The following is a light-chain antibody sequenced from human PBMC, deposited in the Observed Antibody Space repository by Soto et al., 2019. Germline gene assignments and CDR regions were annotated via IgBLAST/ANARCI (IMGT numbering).Light chain of an antibody. CDR1: QSVSSY. Sequence: EIVLTQSPATLSLSPGERATLSCRASQSVSSYLAWYQQKPGQAPRLLIYDASNRATGIPARFSGSGSGTDFTLTISRLEPEDFVVFYCYQYGSTPPTFGQGTKV. J-gene: IGKJ1*01. V-gene: IGKV3-20*01. CDR2: DAS. CDR3: YQYGSTPPT.